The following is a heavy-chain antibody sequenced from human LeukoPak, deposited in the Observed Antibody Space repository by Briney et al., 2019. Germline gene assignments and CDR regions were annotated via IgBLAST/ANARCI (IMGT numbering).Heavy chain of an antibody. V-gene: IGHV1-8*03. CDR3: ARPQEEFCSSTSCYDFQH. CDR2: MNPNSGNT. J-gene: IGHJ1*01. D-gene: IGHD2-2*01. CDR1: GYTFTSYD. Sequence: ASVKVSCXASGYTFTSYDINWVRQATGQGLEWMGWMNPNSGNTGYAQKFQGRVTITRNTSISTAYMELSSLRSEDTAVYYCARPQEEFCSSTSCYDFQHWGQGTLVTVSS.